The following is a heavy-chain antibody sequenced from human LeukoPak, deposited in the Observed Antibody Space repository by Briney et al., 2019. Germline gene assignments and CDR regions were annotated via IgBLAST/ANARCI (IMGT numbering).Heavy chain of an antibody. CDR2: IYYGGNT. V-gene: IGHV4-30-4*07. J-gene: IGHJ4*02. D-gene: IGHD2-15*01. Sequence: SQTLSLTCAVSGGSINSGVYSWSWVRQPPGKGLEWIGYIYYGGNTYYNPSLKSRLTISLDTSNKQFSLKLSSVTAADTAVYYCAREDRYCSGGSCYSWGQGTLVTVSS. CDR1: GGSINSGVYS. CDR3: AREDRYCSGGSCYS.